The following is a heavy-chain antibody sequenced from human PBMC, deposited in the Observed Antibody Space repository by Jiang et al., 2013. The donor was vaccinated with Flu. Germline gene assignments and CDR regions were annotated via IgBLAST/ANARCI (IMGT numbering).Heavy chain of an antibody. CDR3: AMEQQLGGGGVAFDI. Sequence: GLVKPSETLSLTCIVSGGSISSSSYVLGLDPPAPGKGLEWIGSIYYMGGTYYNPSLKSRVTISVDTSKNQFSLKLSSVTAADTAVYYCAMEQQLGGGGVAFDISGQGTMVTVSS. D-gene: IGHD6-13*01. CDR2: IYYMGGT. J-gene: IGHJ3*02. CDR1: GGSISSSSYV. V-gene: IGHV4-39*01.